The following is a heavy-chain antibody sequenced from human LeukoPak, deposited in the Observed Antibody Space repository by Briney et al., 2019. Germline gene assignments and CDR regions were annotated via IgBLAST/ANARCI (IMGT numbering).Heavy chain of an antibody. CDR1: GYTFTGYY. Sequence: ASVKVSCKASGYTFTGYYMHWVRQAPGQGLEWMGWINPNSGGTNYAQKFQGRVTMTRDTSISTAYMELSSLRSDDTAVYYCARTYDYGDYNDYWGQGTLVTVSS. V-gene: IGHV1-2*02. J-gene: IGHJ4*02. CDR3: ARTYDYGDYNDY. CDR2: INPNSGGT. D-gene: IGHD4-17*01.